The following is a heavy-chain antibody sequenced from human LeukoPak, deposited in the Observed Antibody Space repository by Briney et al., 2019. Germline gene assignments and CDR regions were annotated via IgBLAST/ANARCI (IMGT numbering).Heavy chain of an antibody. CDR3: AREWPGGYVDY. D-gene: IGHD2-8*02. V-gene: IGHV1-69*01. CDR1: RYSFTSYG. CDR2: IIPIFGTA. J-gene: IGHJ4*02. Sequence: KISCKGSRYSFTSYGISWVRQAPGQGLEWMGGIIPIFGTANYAQKFQGRVTITADESTSTAYMELSSLRSEDTAVYYCAREWPGGYVDYWGQGTLVTVSS.